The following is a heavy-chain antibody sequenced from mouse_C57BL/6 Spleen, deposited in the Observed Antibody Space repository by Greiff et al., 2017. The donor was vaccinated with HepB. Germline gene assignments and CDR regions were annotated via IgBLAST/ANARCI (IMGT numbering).Heavy chain of an antibody. CDR3: ARGGFYYGSSFDY. J-gene: IGHJ2*01. Sequence: QVQLKQPGAELVKPGASVKMSCKASGYTFTSYWITWVKQRPGQGLEWIGDIYPGSGSTNYNEKFKSKATLTVDTSSSTAYMQLSSMTSEDSAVYYCARGGFYYGSSFDYWGQGTTLTVSS. D-gene: IGHD1-1*01. CDR2: IYPGSGST. CDR1: GYTFTSYW. V-gene: IGHV1-55*01.